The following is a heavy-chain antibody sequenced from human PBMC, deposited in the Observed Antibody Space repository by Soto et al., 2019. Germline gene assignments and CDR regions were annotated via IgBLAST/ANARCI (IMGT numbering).Heavy chain of an antibody. CDR2: IWYDGSNK. J-gene: IGHJ5*02. CDR1: GFTFSSYG. D-gene: IGHD3-22*01. V-gene: IGHV3-33*01. Sequence: GGSLRLSCAASGFTFSSYGMHWVRQAPGKGLEWVAVIWYDGSNKYYADSVKGRFTISRDNSKNTLYLQMNSLRAEDTAVYYCARAAYYYDSSGRGWFDPWGQGTLVTVSS. CDR3: ARAAYYYDSSGRGWFDP.